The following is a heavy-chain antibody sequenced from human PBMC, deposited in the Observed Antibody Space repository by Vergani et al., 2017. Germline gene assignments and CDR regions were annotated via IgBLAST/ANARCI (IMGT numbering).Heavy chain of an antibody. CDR3: AKGLDSTACHHCYPYFDL. CDR2: ISYDESDK. D-gene: IGHD2-2*01. V-gene: IGHV3-30*18. J-gene: IGHJ4*01. CDR1: GFPFSSYG. Sequence: QVHLAESGGGVVQPGTSLRLSCAASGFPFSSYGMHWVRQAPGKGLEWVSLISYDESDKFYTESVRGRFTISRDNAKNTVYLQMDSLTIEDTAVYFCAKGLDSTACHHCYPYFDLWGPGTLVTVSS.